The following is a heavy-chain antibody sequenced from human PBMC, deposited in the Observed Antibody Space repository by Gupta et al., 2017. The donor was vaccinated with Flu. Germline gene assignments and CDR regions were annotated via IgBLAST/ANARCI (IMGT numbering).Heavy chain of an antibody. Sequence: QVQLQESGPGLVKPSQTLSLTCTVSGGSISSGSYSWSWIRQPAGKGLEWIGRIYTSGSTNYNPSLKSRVTISVDTSKNQFSLKLSSVTAADTAVYYCARSDPRMGYCSSTSCYTGDAFDIWGQGTMVTVSS. D-gene: IGHD2-2*02. J-gene: IGHJ3*02. CDR1: GGSISSGSYS. V-gene: IGHV4-61*02. CDR2: IYTSGST. CDR3: ARSDPRMGYCSSTSCYTGDAFDI.